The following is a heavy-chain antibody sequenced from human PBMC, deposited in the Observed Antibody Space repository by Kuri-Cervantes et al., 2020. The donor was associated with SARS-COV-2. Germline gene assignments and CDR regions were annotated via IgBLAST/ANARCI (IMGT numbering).Heavy chain of an antibody. CDR2: TNPNSGGT. J-gene: IGHJ4*02. CDR3: ARDFGGPGYLPAVGFDY. CDR1: GYTFTGYY. V-gene: IGHV1-2*02. Sequence: ASVKVSCKASGYTFTGYYMHWVRQAPGQGLEWMGWTNPNSGGTNYAQKFQGRVTMTRDTSISTAYMELSRLRSDDTAVYYCARDFGGPGYLPAVGFDYWGQGTLVTVSS. D-gene: IGHD6-19*01.